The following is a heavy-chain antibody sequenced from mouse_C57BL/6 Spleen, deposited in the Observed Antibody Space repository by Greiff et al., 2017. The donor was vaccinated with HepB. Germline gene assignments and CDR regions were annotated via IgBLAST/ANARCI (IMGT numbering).Heavy chain of an antibody. CDR2: IYPGNSDT. Sequence: EVQLQQSGTVLARPGASVKMSCKTSGYTFTSYWMHWVKQRPGQGLEWIGAIYPGNSDTSYNQKFKGKAKLTAVTSASTAYMELSSLTNEDSAVYYCTRDTTVVAPFDYGGQGTTLTVSS. CDR1: GYTFTSYW. CDR3: TRDTTVVAPFDY. V-gene: IGHV1-5*01. D-gene: IGHD1-1*01. J-gene: IGHJ2*01.